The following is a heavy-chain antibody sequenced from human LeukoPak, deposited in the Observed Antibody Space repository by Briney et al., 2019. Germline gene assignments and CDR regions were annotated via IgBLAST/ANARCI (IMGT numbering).Heavy chain of an antibody. J-gene: IGHJ4*02. CDR3: ARYQTGTMFAV. V-gene: IGHV4-39*07. CDR2: HSHSGSA. Sequence: SETLSLTCTVSGASINSDTYYWGWVRQPPGKGLEWIGTHSHSGSAYYNPSLRSRITMSLDTSENQLSLKLYSVTAADTAIYYCARYQTGTMFAVWGQGTLVTISS. D-gene: IGHD1/OR15-1a*01. CDR1: GASINSDTYY.